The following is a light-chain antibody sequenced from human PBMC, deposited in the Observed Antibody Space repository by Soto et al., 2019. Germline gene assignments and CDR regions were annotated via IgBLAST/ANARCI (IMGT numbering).Light chain of an antibody. J-gene: IGLJ2*01. V-gene: IGLV8-61*01. CDR2: STN. Sequence: QAVVTQEPSFSVSPGGTVTLTCGLSSGSVSTSYYPSWYQQIPGQAPRTLIYSTNARSSGIPDRFSGSILGNKAALTITGAQADDESDYYCVLFMVSGHVLFGGGTKVTVL. CDR1: SGSVSTSYY. CDR3: VLFMVSGHVL.